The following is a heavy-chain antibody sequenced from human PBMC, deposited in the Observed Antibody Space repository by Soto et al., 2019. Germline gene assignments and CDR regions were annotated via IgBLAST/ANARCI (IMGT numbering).Heavy chain of an antibody. CDR2: ILYSGST. CDR3: ARLGSSGWYQGSYFDY. J-gene: IGHJ4*02. V-gene: IGHV4-39*01. CDR1: GGSITRNNHY. Sequence: QLQLQEWGPGLVKPSETLSLTCIVSGGSITRNNHYWGWIRQSPGKGLEWIGSILYSGSTNYNPSLKSRVTLSVETSKNQFSLKMSSMTAADTAVYYCARLGSSGWYQGSYFDYWGQGTLVIVSS. D-gene: IGHD6-19*01.